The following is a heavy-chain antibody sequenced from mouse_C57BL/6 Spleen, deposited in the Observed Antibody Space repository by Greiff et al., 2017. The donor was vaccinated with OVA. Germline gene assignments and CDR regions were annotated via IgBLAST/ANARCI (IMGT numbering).Heavy chain of an antibody. V-gene: IGHV10-1*01. Sequence: EVHLVESGGGLVQPKGSLKLSCAASGFSFNTYAMNWVRQAPGKGLEWVARIRSKSNNYATYYADSVKDRFTISRDDSESMLYLQMNNLKTEDTAMYYCVRGDYHAMDYWGQGTSVTVSS. CDR2: IRSKSNNYAT. J-gene: IGHJ4*01. CDR1: GFSFNTYA. CDR3: VRGDYHAMDY.